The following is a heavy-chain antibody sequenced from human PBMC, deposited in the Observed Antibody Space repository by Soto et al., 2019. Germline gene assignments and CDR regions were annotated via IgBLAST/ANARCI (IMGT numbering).Heavy chain of an antibody. D-gene: IGHD3-3*01. J-gene: IGHJ5*02. Sequence: PSETLSLTCTVSGGSISSYYWNWIRQPPGKRLEWIGYIYYSGSTIYNPSLKSRVTISVDTSKNQSSLKLSSVTAADTAVYYCARGDLGGPWGQGTLVTSPQ. V-gene: IGHV4-59*01. CDR1: GGSISSYY. CDR2: IYYSGST. CDR3: ARGDLGGP.